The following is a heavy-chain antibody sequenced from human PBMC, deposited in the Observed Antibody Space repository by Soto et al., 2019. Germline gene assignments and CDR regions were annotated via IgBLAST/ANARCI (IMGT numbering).Heavy chain of an antibody. Sequence: QVRLQESGPGLVKPSGTLSLTCLVSGGSMSSPNWWTWVRQAPVKGLEWIAEIHHSGATNYSPSLQSRAVISKDKSNNQFSLQLTSVTAADTAVYYCATGSPYYYGSGGMWDSWGRGALVTVSS. CDR1: GGSMSSPNW. D-gene: IGHD3-10*01. CDR2: IHHSGAT. V-gene: IGHV4-4*02. CDR3: ATGSPYYYGSGGMWDS. J-gene: IGHJ4*02.